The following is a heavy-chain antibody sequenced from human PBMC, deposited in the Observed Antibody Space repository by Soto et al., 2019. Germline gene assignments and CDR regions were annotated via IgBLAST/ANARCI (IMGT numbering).Heavy chain of an antibody. CDR2: ISYDGSNK. Sequence: QVQLVESGGGVVQPGRSPSLSCAASGFTFSSYGMHWVRQAPGKGLEWVAVISYDGSNKYYADSVKGRFTISRDNCNTTVDLHMNSLRAEETAVYYCAKDLRRDGYNCGDFDLWGRGTLMTVAS. D-gene: IGHD5-12*01. J-gene: IGHJ2*01. CDR3: AKDLRRDGYNCGDFDL. V-gene: IGHV3-30*18. CDR1: GFTFSSYG.